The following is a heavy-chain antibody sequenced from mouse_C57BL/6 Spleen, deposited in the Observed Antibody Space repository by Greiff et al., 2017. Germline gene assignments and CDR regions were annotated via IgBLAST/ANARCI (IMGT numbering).Heavy chain of an antibody. CDR3: ARPPGTEGNYAICN. CDR1: GYTFTSYW. J-gene: IGHJ4*01. CDR2: INPSSGYT. Sequence: VQLQQSGAELAKPGASVKLSCKASGYTFTSYWMHWVKQRPGQGLEWIGYINPSSGYTKYNQKFKDKATLTADKSSRTAYMQRSSLTYEDSAVYYSARPPGTEGNYAICNWGE. V-gene: IGHV1-7*01. D-gene: IGHD3-3*01.